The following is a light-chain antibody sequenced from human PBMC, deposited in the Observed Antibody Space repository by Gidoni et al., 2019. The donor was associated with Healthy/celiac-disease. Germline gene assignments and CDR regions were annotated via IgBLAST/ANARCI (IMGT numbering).Light chain of an antibody. Sequence: QSVLTQPPSVSGAPGQRVTIPCTGSSPNIGAHYDVHWYQQLPGTAPKLLIFGNSNRPSGVPDRFSGSKSGTSASLAITGLQAEDEADYYCQSYDSSLSGWVFGGGTKLTVL. CDR2: GNS. J-gene: IGLJ3*02. V-gene: IGLV1-40*01. CDR3: QSYDSSLSGWV. CDR1: SPNIGAHYD.